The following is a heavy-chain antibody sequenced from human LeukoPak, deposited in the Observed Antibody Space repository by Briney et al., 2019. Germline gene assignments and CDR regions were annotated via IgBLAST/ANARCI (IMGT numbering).Heavy chain of an antibody. CDR2: IYYSGST. Sequence: SETLSLTCTVSGGSISSYYWSWIRHPPGKGLEWIGYIYYSGSTNYNPSLKSRVTISVDTSKNQFSLKLSSVTAADTAVYYCARQRHHLDYWGQGTLVTVSS. V-gene: IGHV4-59*01. CDR3: ARQRHHLDY. J-gene: IGHJ4*02. CDR1: GGSISSYY.